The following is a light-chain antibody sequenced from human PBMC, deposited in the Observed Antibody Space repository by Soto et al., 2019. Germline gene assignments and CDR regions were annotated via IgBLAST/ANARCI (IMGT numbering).Light chain of an antibody. Sequence: QSVLTQPPSASGSPGQSVTISCTGTSSDVGGYNYVSWHQQHPGKAPKLMIYEVSKRPSGVPDRFSGSKSGNTASLTVSGLQAEDEADYYCSSYAGSNNFVFGTG. V-gene: IGLV2-8*01. CDR1: SSDVGGYNY. CDR3: SSYAGSNNFV. J-gene: IGLJ1*01. CDR2: EVS.